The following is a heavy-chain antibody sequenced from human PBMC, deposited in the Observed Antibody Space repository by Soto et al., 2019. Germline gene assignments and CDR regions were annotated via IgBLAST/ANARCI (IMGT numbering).Heavy chain of an antibody. J-gene: IGHJ4*02. D-gene: IGHD3-22*01. CDR1: GFTFSTYS. CDR3: ARALYYDSSGYWGY. Sequence: EVQLVESGVGLVKPGGSLRLSCAASGFTFSTYSMNWVRQAPGKGLEWVSSISSSSSYIYYADSVKGRFTISRDNAKNSLYLQMNSLRAEDTALYYCARALYYDSSGYWGYWGQGTLVTVSS. V-gene: IGHV3-21*01. CDR2: ISSSSSYI.